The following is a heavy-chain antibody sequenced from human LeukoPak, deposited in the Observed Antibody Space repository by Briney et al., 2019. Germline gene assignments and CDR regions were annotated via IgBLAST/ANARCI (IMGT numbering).Heavy chain of an antibody. CDR2: TRFDGKNK. D-gene: IGHD6-13*01. J-gene: IGHJ4*02. CDR1: GFTFSRYG. Sequence: PGGSLRLSCAASGFTFSRYGMHWVRQAPGKGLEWVSFTRFDGKNKYYAVSVKGRFTISRDNSKNTLDLQMNSLRGEDTAVYYCATLPQGIAAAGTPKATDYWGQGTLVTVSS. V-gene: IGHV3-30*02. CDR3: ATLPQGIAAAGTPKATDY.